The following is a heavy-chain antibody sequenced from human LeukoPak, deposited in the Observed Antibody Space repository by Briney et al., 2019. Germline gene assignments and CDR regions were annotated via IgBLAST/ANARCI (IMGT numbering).Heavy chain of an antibody. V-gene: IGHV1-2*02. CDR2: INPDSGGT. Sequence: ASVKVSCKASGYTFTGYYMHWVRQAPGQGLEWMGWINPDSGGTNYAQKFQGRVTMTRDTSSSTAYMELSRLRSDDTAVYYCARRLSTNGVWYDAFDIWGQGTIVTVSS. CDR1: GYTFTGYY. CDR3: ARRLSTNGVWYDAFDI. D-gene: IGHD2-8*01. J-gene: IGHJ3*02.